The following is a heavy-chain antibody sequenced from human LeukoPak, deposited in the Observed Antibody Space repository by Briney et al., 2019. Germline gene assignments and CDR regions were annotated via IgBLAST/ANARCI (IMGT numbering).Heavy chain of an antibody. Sequence: GGSLRLSCAASGFTFSSYAMHWVRQAPGKGLEWVAVISYDGSNKYYADSVKGRFTISRDNSKNTLYLQMNSLRAEDTAVYYCAADSSGYYRFDYWGQGTLVTVSS. V-gene: IGHV3-30-3*01. CDR1: GFTFSSYA. J-gene: IGHJ4*02. CDR2: ISYDGSNK. D-gene: IGHD3-22*01. CDR3: AADSSGYYRFDY.